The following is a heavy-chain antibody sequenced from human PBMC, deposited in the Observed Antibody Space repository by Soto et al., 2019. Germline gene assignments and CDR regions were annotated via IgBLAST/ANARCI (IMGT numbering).Heavy chain of an antibody. CDR3: ARDRDIVVVVADYNWFDP. Sequence: SVKVSCKASGFTFTSSAVQWVRQARGQRLEWIGWIVVGSGNTNYAQKFQERVTITRDMSTSTAYMELSSLRSEDTAVYYCARDRDIVVVVADYNWFDPWGQGTLVTVSS. D-gene: IGHD2-15*01. CDR1: GFTFTSSA. V-gene: IGHV1-58*01. J-gene: IGHJ5*02. CDR2: IVVGSGNT.